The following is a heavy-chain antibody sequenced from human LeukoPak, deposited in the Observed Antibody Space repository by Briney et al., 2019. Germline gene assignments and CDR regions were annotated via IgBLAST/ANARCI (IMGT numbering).Heavy chain of an antibody. V-gene: IGHV3-30-3*01. J-gene: IGHJ3*02. D-gene: IGHD4-17*01. CDR2: ISYDGTNK. CDR3: ARGANYGDYAFDI. CDR1: GFTFSSYA. Sequence: GRSLRLSCAASGFTFSSYAMHWVRQAPGKGLEWVADISYDGTNKYYADSVKGRFTISRDNSKNTLYLQMNSLRAEDTAVYYCARGANYGDYAFDIWGQGTMVTVSS.